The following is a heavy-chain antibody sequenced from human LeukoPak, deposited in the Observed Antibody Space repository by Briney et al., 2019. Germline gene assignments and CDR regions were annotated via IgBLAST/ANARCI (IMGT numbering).Heavy chain of an antibody. CDR2: VSHSGST. CDR3: ARHGQERAMVTPLYYFGY. Sequence: KSSETLSLTCTVSGGSISNYFWSWIRQPPGKGMEWIGFVSHSGSTNYNPSLKSRVTISVDTSKNKFSLKLTSATAADAAVYYCARHGQERAMVTPLYYFGYWGQGTLVTVSS. V-gene: IGHV4-59*08. CDR1: GGSISNYF. J-gene: IGHJ4*02. D-gene: IGHD5-18*01.